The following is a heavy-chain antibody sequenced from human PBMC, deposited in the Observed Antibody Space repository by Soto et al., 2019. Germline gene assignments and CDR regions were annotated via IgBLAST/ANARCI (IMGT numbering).Heavy chain of an antibody. CDR1: GFTFSSYA. Sequence: GGSLRLSCAASGFTFSSYAMHWVRQAPGKGLEWVAVISYDGSNKYYADSVKGRFTISRDNSKNTLYLQMNSLRAEDTAVYYCARTENDILNPWFDPWGQGTLVTVSS. CDR2: ISYDGSNK. CDR3: ARTENDILNPWFDP. J-gene: IGHJ5*02. V-gene: IGHV3-30-3*01. D-gene: IGHD1-1*01.